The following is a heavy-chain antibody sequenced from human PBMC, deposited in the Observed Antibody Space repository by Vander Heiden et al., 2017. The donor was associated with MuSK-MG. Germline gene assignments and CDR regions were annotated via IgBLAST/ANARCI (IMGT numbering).Heavy chain of an antibody. CDR2: ITPTLGIA. V-gene: IGHV1-69*04. Sequence: QVQLVQSGAEVKKPGSSVKVSCKASGGTFSSYAISWVRQAPGQGLEWVGRITPTLGIATSAQKFQGGFTIPPDKSPAPAYMELGTLGSEDTAVYYCAGGLWGGGWFDPWGQGTLVTVSS. D-gene: IGHD3-16*01. CDR3: AGGLWGGGWFDP. J-gene: IGHJ5*02. CDR1: GGTFSSYA.